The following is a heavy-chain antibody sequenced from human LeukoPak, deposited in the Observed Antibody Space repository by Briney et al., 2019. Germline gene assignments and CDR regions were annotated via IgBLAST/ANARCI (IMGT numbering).Heavy chain of an antibody. CDR1: GYTFTSYG. Sequence: ASVKVSCKASGYTFTSYGISWVRQAPGQGLEWMGWISAYNGNTNYAQKLQGRVTMTTDTSTSTAYMELRSLRSDDTAAYYCARVPRDIVVVPAAIFMDVWGKGTTVTVSS. V-gene: IGHV1-18*01. CDR3: ARVPRDIVVVPAAIFMDV. J-gene: IGHJ6*03. CDR2: ISAYNGNT. D-gene: IGHD2-2*01.